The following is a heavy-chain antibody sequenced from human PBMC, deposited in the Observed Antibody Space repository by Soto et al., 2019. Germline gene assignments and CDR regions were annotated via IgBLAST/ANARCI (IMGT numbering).Heavy chain of an antibody. D-gene: IGHD2-8*01. CDR1: GVSISSYY. Sequence: SETLSLTCTVSGVSISSYYWSWIRQPPGKGLEWIGYIYYSGSTNYNPSLKSRVTMSVDTSKNQFSLKLSSVTAADTAVYYCARDRMENWFEPWDQGTLVTVSS. V-gene: IGHV4-59*01. CDR2: IYYSGST. J-gene: IGHJ5*02. CDR3: ARDRMENWFEP.